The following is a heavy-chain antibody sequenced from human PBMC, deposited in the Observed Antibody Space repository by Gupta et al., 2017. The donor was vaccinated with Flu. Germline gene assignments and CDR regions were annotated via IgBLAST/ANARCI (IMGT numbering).Heavy chain of an antibody. J-gene: IGHJ6*02. V-gene: IGHV1-2*02. CDR1: GYTFTGYY. Sequence: QVQLVQSGAEVKKPGASVKVSCKASGYTFTGYYMHWVRQAPGQGLEWMGWINPNSGGTNYAQKFQGRVTMTRDTSISTAYMELSRLRSDDTAVYYCAGPSIAARQTYYYYGMDVWGQGTTVTVSS. CDR2: INPNSGGT. CDR3: AGPSIAARQTYYYYGMDV. D-gene: IGHD6-6*01.